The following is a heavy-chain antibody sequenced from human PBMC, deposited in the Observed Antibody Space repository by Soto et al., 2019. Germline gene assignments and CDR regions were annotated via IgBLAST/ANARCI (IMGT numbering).Heavy chain of an antibody. D-gene: IGHD2-21*02. J-gene: IGHJ5*02. Sequence: QVQLQESGPGLVKPSETLSLTCTVSGGSISSYYWSWIRQPPGKGLEWIGYIYYSGSTNYNPSLKSRVTISVDTSKNQFSLKLSSVTAADTALYYCARVVVSYCGGDCYSSWFDPWGQGTLVTVSS. CDR3: ARVVVSYCGGDCYSSWFDP. CDR2: IYYSGST. V-gene: IGHV4-59*01. CDR1: GGSISSYY.